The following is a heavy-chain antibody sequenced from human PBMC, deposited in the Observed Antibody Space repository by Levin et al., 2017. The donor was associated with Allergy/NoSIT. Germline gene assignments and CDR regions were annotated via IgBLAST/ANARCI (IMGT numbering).Heavy chain of an antibody. J-gene: IGHJ4*02. CDR3: VRDMARGAAAPLDY. D-gene: IGHD2-15*01. CDR2: ISPYNGDP. CDR1: GYTFTSYG. V-gene: IGHV1-18*01. Sequence: ASVKVSCKASGYTFTSYGISWVRQAPGQGLEWMGWISPYNGDPNYAQKFQGSVTMTTDTFTSTAYMELRSLSSSDTDAYYCVRDMARGAAAPLDYWGQGSLVGVSS.